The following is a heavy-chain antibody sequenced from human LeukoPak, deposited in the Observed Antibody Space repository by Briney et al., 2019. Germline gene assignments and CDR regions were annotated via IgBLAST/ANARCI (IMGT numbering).Heavy chain of an antibody. J-gene: IGHJ4*02. V-gene: IGHV3-48*03. CDR1: GFTFSSYE. CDR3: ARFSGSSGYYHDY. CDR2: ISSSGSTI. Sequence: GGSLRLSCAASGFTFSSYEMNWVRQAPGKGLEWVSYISSSGSTINYADSVKGRFTISRDNAKKSLYLQMNSLRAEDTAVYYCARFSGSSGYYHDYWGQGTLVTVSS. D-gene: IGHD3-22*01.